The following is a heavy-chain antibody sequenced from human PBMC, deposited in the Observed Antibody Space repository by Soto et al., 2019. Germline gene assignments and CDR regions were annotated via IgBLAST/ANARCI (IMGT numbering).Heavy chain of an antibody. J-gene: IGHJ4*02. CDR3: TTLTPIAVAGTFCDY. CDR1: GFTFSNAW. D-gene: IGHD6-19*01. Sequence: PGGSLRLSCAASGFTFSNAWMSWVRQAPGKGLEWVGRIKSKTDGGTTDYAAPVKGRFTISRDDSKNTLYLQMNSLKTEDTAVYYCTTLTPIAVAGTFCDYWGQGTLVTVSS. V-gene: IGHV3-15*01. CDR2: IKSKTDGGTT.